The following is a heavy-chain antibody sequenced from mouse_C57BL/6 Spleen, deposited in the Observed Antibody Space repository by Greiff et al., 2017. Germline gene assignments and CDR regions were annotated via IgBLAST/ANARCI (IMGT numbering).Heavy chain of an antibody. J-gene: IGHJ4*01. D-gene: IGHD1-1*01. CDR3: ARGYYYGSDYYAMDY. CDR2: IDPSDSYT. V-gene: IGHV1-50*01. Sequence: QVQLQQPGAELVKPGASVKLSCKASGYTFTSYWMQWVKQRPGQGLEWIGEIDPSDSYTNYNQKFKGKATLTVDTSSSTAYMQLSSLTSEDSAVYDFARGYYYGSDYYAMDYWGQGTSVTVSS. CDR1: GYTFTSYW.